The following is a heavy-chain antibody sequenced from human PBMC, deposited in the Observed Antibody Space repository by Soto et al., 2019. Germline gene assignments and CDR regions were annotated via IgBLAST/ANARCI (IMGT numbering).Heavy chain of an antibody. Sequence: SETLSLTCTVSGCSISSGDYYWSWIRQPPGKGLEWIGYIYYSGSAYYNPSLKSRVTISVDTSKNQFSLKLSSVTAADTAVYNCARDFVSGATNYWGQGTLVPVSS. V-gene: IGHV4-30-4*01. CDR2: IYYSGSA. CDR1: GCSISSGDYY. D-gene: IGHD1-26*01. CDR3: ARDFVSGATNY. J-gene: IGHJ4*02.